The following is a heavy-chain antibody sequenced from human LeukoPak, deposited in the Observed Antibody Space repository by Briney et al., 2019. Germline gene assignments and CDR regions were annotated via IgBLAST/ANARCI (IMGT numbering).Heavy chain of an antibody. V-gene: IGHV4-39*01. D-gene: IGHD1-20*01. CDR1: GGSISSSSYY. CDR2: IYYSGST. Sequence: SETLSLTCTVSGGSISSSSYYWGWIRQPPGKGLEWIVSIYYSGSTYYNPSLKSRVTISVDTSKNQFSLKLSSVTAADTAVYYCARQAVTGTTNRYFDYWGQGTLVTVSS. J-gene: IGHJ4*02. CDR3: ARQAVTGTTNRYFDY.